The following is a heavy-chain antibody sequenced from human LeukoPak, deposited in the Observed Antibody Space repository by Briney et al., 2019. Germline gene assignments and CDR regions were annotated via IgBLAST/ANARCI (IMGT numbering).Heavy chain of an antibody. V-gene: IGHV3-23*01. CDR1: GFTFTNY. CDR3: VKDLPASGWYS. D-gene: IGHD6-19*01. J-gene: IGHJ4*02. CDR2: ITGIGDYT. Sequence: PGGSLRLSCAGSGFTFTNYMAWVRQAPGMGLEWVSAITGIGDYTYYTDSVKGRFTISRDNSKNTLYLQINSLRGEDTAIYYCVKDLPASGWYSWGQGTLVTVSS.